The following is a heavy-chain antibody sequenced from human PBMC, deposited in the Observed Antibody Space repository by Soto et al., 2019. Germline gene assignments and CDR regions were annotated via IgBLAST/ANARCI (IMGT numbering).Heavy chain of an antibody. Sequence: QVQLVESGGGVVQPGRSLRLSCAASGFTFSSYGMHWVRQAPGKGLEWVAVIWYDGSNKYYADSVKGRFTISRDNSKNTLYLQMNSRRAEDTAVYYCARERVAMATISWYFDLWGRGTLVTVSS. V-gene: IGHV3-33*01. CDR2: IWYDGSNK. CDR3: ARERVAMATISWYFDL. CDR1: GFTFSSYG. D-gene: IGHD5-12*01. J-gene: IGHJ2*01.